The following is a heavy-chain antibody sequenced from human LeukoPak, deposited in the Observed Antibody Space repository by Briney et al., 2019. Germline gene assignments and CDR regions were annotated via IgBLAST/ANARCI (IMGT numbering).Heavy chain of an antibody. CDR1: GYTFTSYG. CDR3: ASEAFCAGGSCNVQRVAS. V-gene: IGHV1-18*01. CDR2: ISPYNGNT. J-gene: IGHJ4*02. Sequence: ASVKVSCKASGYTFTSYGINWVRQAPGQGLEWMGWISPYNGNTKYAEKIQRRVTITTDTSTSTAYMELSSLISGDTALYHCASEAFCAGGSCNVQRVASWGPGTLVTVSS. D-gene: IGHD2-8*02.